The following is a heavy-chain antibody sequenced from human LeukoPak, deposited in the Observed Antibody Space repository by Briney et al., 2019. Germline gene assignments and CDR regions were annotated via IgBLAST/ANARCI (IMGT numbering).Heavy chain of an antibody. J-gene: IGHJ4*02. Sequence: GSLRLSFAAPGFTFSSYSMNWVRQAPGKGLEWVANIKEDGSEKYYVDSVKGRFTISRDSAKNSLYLQMNSLRVEDTAVYYCARDHNYGSDYWGQGTLVTVSS. D-gene: IGHD5-18*01. V-gene: IGHV3-7*03. CDR2: IKEDGSEK. CDR1: GFTFSSYS. CDR3: ARDHNYGSDY.